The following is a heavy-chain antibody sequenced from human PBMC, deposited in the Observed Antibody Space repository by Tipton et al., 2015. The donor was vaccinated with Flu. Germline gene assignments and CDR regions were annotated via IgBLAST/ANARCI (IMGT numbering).Heavy chain of an antibody. CDR1: GFTFSSYG. D-gene: IGHD3-10*01. Sequence: QVQLVQSGGGVVRPGRSLRLSYAASGFTFSSYGMHWVRQAPGKGLEWVAVISYDGSNKNYADSVKGRFTISRDNSKNTLYLQMNSLRAEDTAVYYCAKDLRYYGSGKGPYSMDVWGQGTTVTVSS. CDR2: ISYDGSNK. J-gene: IGHJ6*02. V-gene: IGHV3-30*18. CDR3: AKDLRYYGSGKGPYSMDV.